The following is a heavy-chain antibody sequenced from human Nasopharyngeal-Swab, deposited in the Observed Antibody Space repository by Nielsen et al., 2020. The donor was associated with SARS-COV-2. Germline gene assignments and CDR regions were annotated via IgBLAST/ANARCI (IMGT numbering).Heavy chain of an antibody. D-gene: IGHD3-22*01. Sequence: GGSLRLSCAASGFTFSSYGMHWVRQAAGKGLGWVAVIWYDGSNKYYADSVKGRFAISRDNSKNTLYLQMNSLRAEDTAVYYCARDRVEGGYDSSGYYYSLWGQGTLVTASS. CDR3: ARDRVEGGYDSSGYYYSL. V-gene: IGHV3-33*01. J-gene: IGHJ4*02. CDR1: GFTFSSYG. CDR2: IWYDGSNK.